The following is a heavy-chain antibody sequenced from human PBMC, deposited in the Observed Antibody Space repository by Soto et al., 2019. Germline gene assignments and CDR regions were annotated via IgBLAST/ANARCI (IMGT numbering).Heavy chain of an antibody. CDR2: ISGSGDTT. J-gene: IGHJ3*02. D-gene: IGHD3-9*01. CDR1: GFTFSSYA. V-gene: IGHV3-23*01. Sequence: PGGSLRLSCAASGFTFSSYAMSWVRQAPGKGLEWVSAISGSGDTTYYADSVKGRFTISRDNAKNSLYLQMNSLRAEDTAVYYCARDADILTGSDAFDIWGQGTMVTVSS. CDR3: ARDADILTGSDAFDI.